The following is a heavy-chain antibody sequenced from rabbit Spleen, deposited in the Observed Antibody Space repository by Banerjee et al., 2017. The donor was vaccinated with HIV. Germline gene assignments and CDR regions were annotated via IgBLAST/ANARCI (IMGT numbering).Heavy chain of an antibody. V-gene: IGHV1S45*01. J-gene: IGHJ6*01. CDR3: ARDAGTSFSTYGMDL. CDR2: IYTGSSGST. D-gene: IGHD8-1*01. CDR1: GFSFSSSYW. Sequence: QQQLEESGGGLVKPEGSLTLTCTASGFSFSSSYWICWVRQAPGKGLEWIGCIYTGSSGSTYYASWVSGRFTISKTSSTTVTLQMTSLTAADTATYFCARDAGTSFSTYGMDLWGPGTLVTVS.